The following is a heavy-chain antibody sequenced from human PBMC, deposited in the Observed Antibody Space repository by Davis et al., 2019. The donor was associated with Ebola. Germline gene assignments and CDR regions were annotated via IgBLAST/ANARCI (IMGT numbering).Heavy chain of an antibody. J-gene: IGHJ6*02. CDR3: ARCSGGTSWDYYYGMDV. CDR1: GFTFRSYS. D-gene: IGHD2-15*01. V-gene: IGHV3-21*01. CDR2: IRSTSNYV. Sequence: GSLRLPCAASGFTFRSYSMHWVRQAPGQGLEWVSSIRSTSNYVYYADSVKGRFTISRDHAKNSLYLQINSLRVEDTAVYYCARCSGGTSWDYYYGMDVWGQGTTVTVSS.